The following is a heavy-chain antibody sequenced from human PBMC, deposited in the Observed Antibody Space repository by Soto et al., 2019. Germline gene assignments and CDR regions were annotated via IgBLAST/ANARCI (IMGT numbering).Heavy chain of an antibody. CDR1: GFTFSSYD. CDR2: IGTAGDT. Sequence: EVHLVESGGGLVQPGGSLRLSCAASGFTFSSYDMHWVRQATGKGLEWVSAIGTAGDTYYPGSVKGRFTISRENAKNSLYLQMNSPRAEDTAVYYCARAFNMVTTGSRYYGMDVWGQGTTVTVSS. D-gene: IGHD4-4*01. CDR3: ARAFNMVTTGSRYYGMDV. J-gene: IGHJ6*02. V-gene: IGHV3-13*01.